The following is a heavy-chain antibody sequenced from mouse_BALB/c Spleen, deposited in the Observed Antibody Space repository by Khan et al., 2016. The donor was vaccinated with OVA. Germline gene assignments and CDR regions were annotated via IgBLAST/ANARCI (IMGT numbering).Heavy chain of an antibody. CDR3: ARDAGRY. J-gene: IGHJ4*01. Sequence: IQLVQSGPELVKPGASVKMSCKTSGYTFTEYTLHWVKQSHGKSLEWIGVINPNNGVTSYNQKFKGKATLTVDKSSSTAYMEFRSLTSEDSAVYCCARDAGRYWGQGTSVTVSS. CDR2: INPNNGVT. CDR1: GYTFTEYT. D-gene: IGHD3-3*01. V-gene: IGHV1-22*01.